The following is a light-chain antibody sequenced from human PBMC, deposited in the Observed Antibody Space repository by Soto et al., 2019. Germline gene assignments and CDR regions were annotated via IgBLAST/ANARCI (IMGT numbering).Light chain of an antibody. CDR2: EVT. J-gene: IGLJ1*01. CDR1: SSDMGSYDL. CDR3: CSFADFTYV. Sequence: QSVLTQPASVSGSPGQSITISCTGTSSDMGSYDLVSWYQQHPGTAPKLIIYEVTKRPSGVSTRFSGSKSGNTASLTISGLQAVYEADYYCCSFADFTYVFGTGTKVTVL. V-gene: IGLV2-23*02.